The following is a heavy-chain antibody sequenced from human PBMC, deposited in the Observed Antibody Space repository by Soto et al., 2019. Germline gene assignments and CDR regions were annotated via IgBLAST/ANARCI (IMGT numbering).Heavy chain of an antibody. CDR1: GGSLSSYC. V-gene: IGHV4-59*01. CDR2: IYYSGST. J-gene: IGHJ5*02. D-gene: IGHD2-2*01. Sequence: SETLSLTLTFSGGSLSSYCWILLRPPPGKGLEWIGYIYYSGSTNYNPSLKSRVTISVDTSKNQFSLKLSSVTAADTAVYYCARDIVEVQAAHGPGGGFDPGGQGTLVTISS. CDR3: ARDIVEVQAAHGPGGGFDP.